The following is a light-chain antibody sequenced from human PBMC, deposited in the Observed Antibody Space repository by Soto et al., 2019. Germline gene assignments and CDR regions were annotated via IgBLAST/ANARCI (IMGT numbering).Light chain of an antibody. CDR2: DTS. CDR1: QSITNNY. CDR3: QHYGSLIT. V-gene: IGKV3D-20*01. J-gene: IGKJ4*01. Sequence: DILLPQSPATLSLSPGERATLSCGASQSITNNYLAWYQQKPGLAPRLLLYDTSKRATGIPDRFSGSGSGTDFTLTISRLEPEDFAVYYCQHYGSLITFGGGTKVEIK.